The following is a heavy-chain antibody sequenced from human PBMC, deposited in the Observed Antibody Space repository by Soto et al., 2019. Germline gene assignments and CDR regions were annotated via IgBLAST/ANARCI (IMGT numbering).Heavy chain of an antibody. CDR3: ARDKLLWFGENGKYYFDY. D-gene: IGHD3-10*01. V-gene: IGHV4-34*01. Sequence: QVQLQQWGAGLLKPSETLSLTCAVYGGSFSGYYWSWIRQPPGKGLEWIGEINHSGSTNYNPSLKSRVTISVDTSKNQFSLKLSSVTAADTAEYYCARDKLLWFGENGKYYFDYWGQGTLVTVSS. CDR1: GGSFSGYY. CDR2: INHSGST. J-gene: IGHJ4*02.